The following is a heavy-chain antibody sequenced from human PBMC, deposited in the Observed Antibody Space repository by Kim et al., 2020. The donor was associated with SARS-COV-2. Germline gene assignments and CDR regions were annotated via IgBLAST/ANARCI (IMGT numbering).Heavy chain of an antibody. V-gene: IGHV1-24*01. CDR3: ATRKATYYYYYGMDV. D-gene: IGHD1-26*01. J-gene: IGHJ6*02. Sequence: QKFQGRVTMTEDTSTDTAYMELSSVRAEDTAVYYCATRKATYYYYYGMDVWGQGTTVTVSS.